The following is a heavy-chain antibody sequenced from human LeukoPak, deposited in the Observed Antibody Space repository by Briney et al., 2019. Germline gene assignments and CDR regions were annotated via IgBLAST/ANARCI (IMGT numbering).Heavy chain of an antibody. CDR3: AREAYDYGDYFPDY. J-gene: IGHJ4*02. CDR1: GFTFSSYW. Sequence: PGGSLRLSCAASGFTFSSYWMHWVRQDPGAALEWLSRINRDVRHTSHAVSVEARFTISRDNAKNTLYLQMNSLRAEDTAVYCCAREAYDYGDYFPDYWGQGTLVTVSS. D-gene: IGHD4-17*01. V-gene: IGHV3-74*01. CDR2: INRDVRHT.